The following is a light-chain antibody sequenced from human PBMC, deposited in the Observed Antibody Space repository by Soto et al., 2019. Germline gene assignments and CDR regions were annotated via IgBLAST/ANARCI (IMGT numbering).Light chain of an antibody. CDR3: SSYTNSITHV. CDR1: SSDVGGYDY. Sequence: QSALTQPASVSGSPGQSITISCTGTSSDVGGYDYVSWYQQHPGKAPKLMIYGVSNRPSGVSNRFSGSKSGNTASPTISGLQAEDEADYYCSSYTNSITHVFGGGTKVTVL. J-gene: IGLJ3*02. CDR2: GVS. V-gene: IGLV2-14*03.